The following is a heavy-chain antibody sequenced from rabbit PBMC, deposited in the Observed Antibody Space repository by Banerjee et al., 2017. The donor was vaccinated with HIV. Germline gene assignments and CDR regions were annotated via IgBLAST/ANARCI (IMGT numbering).Heavy chain of an antibody. J-gene: IGHJ6*01. D-gene: IGHD7-1*01. Sequence: AASGVGLVQPGGTLTLTCNASGIDFRGYYSMCWVRQAPGKGLEWIGCSYTGSSGYTYYASWAKGRFTISKPSSTTVTLQMTSLTAADTATYFCARSGTDYYYGRDLGG. V-gene: IGHV1S40*01. CDR2: SYTGSSGYT. CDR1: GIDFRGYYS. CDR3: ARSGTDYYYGRDL.